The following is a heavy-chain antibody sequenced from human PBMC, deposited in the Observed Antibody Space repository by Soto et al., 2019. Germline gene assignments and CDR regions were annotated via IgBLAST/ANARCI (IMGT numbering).Heavy chain of an antibody. V-gene: IGHV1-69*02. D-gene: IGHD1-1*01. CDR2: IIPILGIA. J-gene: IGHJ4*02. CDR3: ASWYNWNDCTFDY. CDR1: GGTFSSYT. Sequence: ASVKVSCKASGGTFSSYTISWVRQAPGQGLEWMGRIIPILGIANYAQKFQGRVTITADKSTSTAYMELSSLRSEDTAVYYCASWYNWNDCTFDYWGQGTLVTVPS.